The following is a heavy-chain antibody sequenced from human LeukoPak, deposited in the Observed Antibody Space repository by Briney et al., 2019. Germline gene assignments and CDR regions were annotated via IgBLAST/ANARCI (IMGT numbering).Heavy chain of an antibody. J-gene: IGHJ4*02. V-gene: IGHV4-38-2*02. Sequence: PSETLSLTCTVSGYSISSNYYWGWIRQPPGKGLKWIGSIYHSGSTYYNPSLKSRVTISVDTSKNQFSLKLSSVTAADTAVYYCARLRRVGATPFDYWGQGTLVTVSS. CDR2: IYHSGST. D-gene: IGHD1-26*01. CDR1: GYSISSNYY. CDR3: ARLRRVGATPFDY.